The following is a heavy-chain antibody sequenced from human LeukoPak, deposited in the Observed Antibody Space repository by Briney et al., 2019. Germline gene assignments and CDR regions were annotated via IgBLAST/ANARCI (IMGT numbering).Heavy chain of an antibody. CDR3: AREGGYDFWSGYYKGAYFDY. CDR1: GGTFSSYA. Sequence: SVKVSCKAPGGTFSSYAISWVRQAPGQGLEWMGGIIPIFGTANYAQKFQGRVTITADESTSTAYMELSSLRSEDTAVYYCAREGGYDFWSGYYKGAYFDYWGQGTLVTVSS. V-gene: IGHV1-69*01. D-gene: IGHD3-3*01. CDR2: IIPIFGTA. J-gene: IGHJ4*02.